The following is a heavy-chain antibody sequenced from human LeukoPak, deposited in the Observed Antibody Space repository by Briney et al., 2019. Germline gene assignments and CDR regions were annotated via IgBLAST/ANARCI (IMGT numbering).Heavy chain of an antibody. V-gene: IGHV3-7*01. D-gene: IGHD3-22*01. Sequence: GGSLRLSCAASGFTFSSYWMSWVRQAPGKGLEWVANIKEDGSAKYYVDSVKGRFTISRDNAKNSVYLQMNSLRAEDTAVYYCATSYDSSGCEWGQGTLVTVSS. CDR1: GFTFSSYW. CDR2: IKEDGSAK. J-gene: IGHJ4*02. CDR3: ATSYDSSGCE.